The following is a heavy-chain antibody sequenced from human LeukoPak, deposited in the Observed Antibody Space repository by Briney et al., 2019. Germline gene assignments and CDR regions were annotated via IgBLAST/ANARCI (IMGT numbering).Heavy chain of an antibody. CDR3: ARKWLSNAFDI. CDR1: GFTFDDFG. CDR2: INWNGGRT. V-gene: IGHV3-20*04. Sequence: GRSLRLSCAASGFTFDDFGMSWVRQAPGKGLEWVSGINWNGGRTGYADSVKGRFTIFRDNAKKSLYLQMNSLRAEDTALYYCARKWLSNAFDIWGQGTMVTVSS. J-gene: IGHJ3*02. D-gene: IGHD5-12*01.